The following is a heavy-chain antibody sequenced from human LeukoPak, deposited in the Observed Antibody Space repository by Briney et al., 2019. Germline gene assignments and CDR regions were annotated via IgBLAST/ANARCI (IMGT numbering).Heavy chain of an antibody. Sequence: PGGSLRLSCAASAFTFSIYAMHWVRQAPGKGLEYISSITGIGGSTYYANSVKGRFTISRDNSKNTLYLQMGSLRAEDMAVYYCARGSGGSYPPSDFDYWGRGTLVTVSS. J-gene: IGHJ4*02. CDR3: ARGSGGSYPPSDFDY. CDR2: ITGIGGST. V-gene: IGHV3-64*01. CDR1: AFTFSIYA. D-gene: IGHD1-26*01.